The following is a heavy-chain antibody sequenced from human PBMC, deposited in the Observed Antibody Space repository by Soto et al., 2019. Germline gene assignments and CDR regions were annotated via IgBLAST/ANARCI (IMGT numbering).Heavy chain of an antibody. D-gene: IGHD2-2*01. J-gene: IGHJ3*02. CDR1: GVTFSIYI. V-gene: IGHV3-21*01. CDR3: VSRGYCSSTSCRHAFDI. CDR2: ISSSSSYI. Sequence: GGSLGLCSAACGVTFSIYIMTWVLQTPGKGLEWVSSISSSSSYIYYADSVKGRFTISRDNAKNSLYLQMNSLRAEDTAVYYCVSRGYCSSTSCRHAFDIWGQGTMVTVSS.